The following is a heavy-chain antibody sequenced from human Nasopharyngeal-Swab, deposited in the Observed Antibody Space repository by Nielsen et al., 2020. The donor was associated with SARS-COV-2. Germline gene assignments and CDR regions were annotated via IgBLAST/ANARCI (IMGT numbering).Heavy chain of an antibody. J-gene: IGHJ5*02. CDR1: GFSLSTSGMC. V-gene: IGHV2-70*12. CDR3: AHRLTTVTTSSFDP. Sequence: SGSTLVKPTQTLTLTCTFSGFSLSTSGMCVSWIRQPPGKALEWLARIDWDDDKYYSTSLKTRLTISKDTSKNQVVLTMTNMDPVDTATYYCAHRLTTVTTSSFDPWGQGTLVTVSS. CDR2: IDWDDDK. D-gene: IGHD4-17*01.